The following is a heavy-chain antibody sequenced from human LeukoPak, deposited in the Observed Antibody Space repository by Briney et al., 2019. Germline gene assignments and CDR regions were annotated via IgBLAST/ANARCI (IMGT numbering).Heavy chain of an antibody. Sequence: SGPTLVNPTQTLMLTCTFSGFSLSTPGVGVGWIRQPPGKALEWLALIYWNDDKRYSPSLKSRLTITKATSKNQVGLTMINMDPVDTATYYCAHSPREGNWFDPWGQGTLVTVSS. CDR3: AHSPREGNWFDP. D-gene: IGHD5-24*01. V-gene: IGHV2-5*01. CDR2: IYWNDDK. J-gene: IGHJ5*02. CDR1: GFSLSTPGVG.